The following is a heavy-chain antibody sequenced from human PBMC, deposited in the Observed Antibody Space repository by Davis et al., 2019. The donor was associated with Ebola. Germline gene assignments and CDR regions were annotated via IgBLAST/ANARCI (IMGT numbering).Heavy chain of an antibody. CDR2: ISGSGGTT. J-gene: IGHJ5*02. D-gene: IGHD4-23*01. CDR3: GKEPRGVLMVNALDP. CDR1: GFTFNSYA. Sequence: GGSLRLSCAASGFTFNSYAMAWVRQAPGKGLEWVSGISGSGGTTYYADSVKGRFTISRDNSENTLYLQMNSLRVEDTAVYFCGKEPRGVLMVNALDPWGQGTLVTVSS. V-gene: IGHV3-23*01.